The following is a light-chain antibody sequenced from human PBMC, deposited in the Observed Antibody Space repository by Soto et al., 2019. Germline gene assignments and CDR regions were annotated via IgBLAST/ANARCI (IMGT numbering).Light chain of an antibody. CDR2: EVS. CDR3: SSYAGAYTVV. CDR1: SRGVGAYNY. V-gene: IGLV2-14*01. J-gene: IGLJ1*01. Sequence: QSLLAQPASVSGSPGQSIPISFTATSRGVGAYNYGSWYQQQPGKAPKLIVHEVSDRPLGVSDRFSGSKSGNTASLTISGLQAEDEADYYCSSYAGAYTVVFGTGTKGTVL.